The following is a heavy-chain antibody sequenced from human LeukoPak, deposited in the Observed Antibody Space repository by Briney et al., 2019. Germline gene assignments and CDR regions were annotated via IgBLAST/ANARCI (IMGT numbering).Heavy chain of an antibody. J-gene: IGHJ4*02. V-gene: IGHV3-23*01. Sequence: GGSLRLSCAASGFTFSSYSMNWVRQAPGKGLEWVAAISESGGVTFYAESVKGRFTISRDNSRNMLYLQMSSLRADDTAVYYCAKKVPYDRFDHWGQGTLVTVSS. CDR1: GFTFSSYS. CDR2: ISESGGVT. D-gene: IGHD2-8*01. CDR3: AKKVPYDRFDH.